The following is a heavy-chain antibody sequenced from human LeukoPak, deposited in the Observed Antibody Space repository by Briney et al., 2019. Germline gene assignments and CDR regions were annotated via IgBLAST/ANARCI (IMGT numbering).Heavy chain of an antibody. V-gene: IGHV1-69*13. D-gene: IGHD5-18*01. CDR2: IIPIFGTA. CDR3: ATTGWIQLWTNWFDP. J-gene: IGHJ5*02. Sequence: GASVKVSCKASGGTFSSYAISWVRQAPGQGLEWMGGIIPIFGTANYAQKFQGRVTITADESTSTAYMELSSLRSEDTAVYYCATTGWIQLWTNWFDPWGRGTLVTVSS. CDR1: GGTFSSYA.